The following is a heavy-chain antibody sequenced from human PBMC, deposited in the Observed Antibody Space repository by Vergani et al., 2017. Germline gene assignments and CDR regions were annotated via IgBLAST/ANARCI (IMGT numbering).Heavy chain of an antibody. D-gene: IGHD2-2*01. CDR3: ARGRLDIVVVPAAISFDI. CDR2: IYYSGST. Sequence: QVQLQESGPGLVKPSETLSLTCTVSGGSISSYYWSWIRQPPGKGLEWIGYIYYSGSTNYNPSLKSRVTISVDTSKNQFSLKLSSVTAAATAVYYCARGRLDIVVVPAAISFDIWGQGTMVTVSS. CDR1: GGSISSYY. J-gene: IGHJ3*02. V-gene: IGHV4-59*01.